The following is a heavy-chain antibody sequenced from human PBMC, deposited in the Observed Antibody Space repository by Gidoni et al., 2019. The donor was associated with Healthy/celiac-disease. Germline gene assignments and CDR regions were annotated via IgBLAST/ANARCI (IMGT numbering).Heavy chain of an antibody. CDR2: IIPIFGTA. D-gene: IGHD2-2*01. CDR1: GGTFSSDA. CDR3: ARSDCSSTSCSRYYYYYGMAV. Sequence: QVQLVQSGAEVKKPGSAVKVSCKASGGTFSSDAISGVRQAPGQGREWMGGIIPIFGTANYAQKFPGRVTITAATSTSTAYMELSSLRSEDTAVYYCARSDCSSTSCSRYYYYYGMAVWGQGTTVTVSS. V-gene: IGHV1-69*06. J-gene: IGHJ6*02.